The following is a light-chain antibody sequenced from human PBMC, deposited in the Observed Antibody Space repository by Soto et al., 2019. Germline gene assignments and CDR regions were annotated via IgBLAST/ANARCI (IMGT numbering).Light chain of an antibody. CDR2: YDH. CDR1: NIGSKS. J-gene: IGLJ2*01. CDR3: QVWDSSTDHPGV. Sequence: SYELTQPPSVSVAPGKTARITCGGNNIGSKSVHWYQQKPGQAPVLVVYYDHDRPSGIPERFSGSNSGNTATLTISRVEAGDEADYSCQVWDSSTDHPGVFGGGTKLTVL. V-gene: IGLV3-21*04.